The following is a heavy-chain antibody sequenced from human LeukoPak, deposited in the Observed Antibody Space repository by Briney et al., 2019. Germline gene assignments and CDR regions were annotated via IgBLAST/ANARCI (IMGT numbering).Heavy chain of an antibody. Sequence: GGSLRLSCAASGFTFSSYGMHWVRQAPGKGLEWVAFIRYDGSNKYYADSVKGRFTISRDNSKNTLYLQMNSLRAEDTAVYYCAKGPYDFWSGYHFQHWGQGTLATVSS. CDR1: GFTFSSYG. CDR2: IRYDGSNK. J-gene: IGHJ1*01. CDR3: AKGPYDFWSGYHFQH. V-gene: IGHV3-30*02. D-gene: IGHD3-3*01.